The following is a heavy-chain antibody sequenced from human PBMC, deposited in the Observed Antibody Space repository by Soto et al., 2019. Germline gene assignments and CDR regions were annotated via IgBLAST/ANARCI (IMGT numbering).Heavy chain of an antibody. CDR1: GHSFRTYF. J-gene: IGHJ5*02. Sequence: QVQLLQSGAEVKKPGASVNISCKASGHSFRTYFIHWVRQARGQGLEWMGVINPSGGRTKYAQRFQGRVVMTSETSTGTVYMELSSLRSDDTAVYYCARDSNRAAAGTGWFDPWGQGSPVTVSS. V-gene: IGHV1-46*01. CDR2: INPSGGRT. D-gene: IGHD6-13*01. CDR3: ARDSNRAAAGTGWFDP.